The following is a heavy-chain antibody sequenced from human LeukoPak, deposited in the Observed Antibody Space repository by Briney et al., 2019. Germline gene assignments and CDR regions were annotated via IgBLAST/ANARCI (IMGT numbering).Heavy chain of an antibody. CDR2: IYYSGST. CDR3: ARGPYYDFWSGYYTDSHYFDY. CDR1: GGSISSYY. Sequence: SSETLSLTCTVSGGSISSYYWSWIRQPPGKGLEWIGYIYYSGSTNYNPSLKSRVTISVDTSKNQFSLKLSSVTAADTAVYYCARGPYYDFWSGYYTDSHYFDYWGQGTLVTVSS. J-gene: IGHJ4*02. V-gene: IGHV4-59*01. D-gene: IGHD3-3*01.